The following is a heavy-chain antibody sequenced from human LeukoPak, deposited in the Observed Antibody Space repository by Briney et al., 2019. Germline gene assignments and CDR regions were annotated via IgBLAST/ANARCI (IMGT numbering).Heavy chain of an antibody. V-gene: IGHV1-2*02. J-gene: IGHJ2*01. CDR1: GYTFTGYY. D-gene: IGHD6-6*01. CDR3: AGPLKSIAARYFDL. CDR2: INPNSGGT. Sequence: GASVKVSCKASGYTFTGYYMHWVRQAPGQGLEWMGWINPNSGGTNYAQKFQGRVTMTRDTSISTAYMDLSRLRSEDTAVYYCAGPLKSIAARYFDLWGRGTLVTVSS.